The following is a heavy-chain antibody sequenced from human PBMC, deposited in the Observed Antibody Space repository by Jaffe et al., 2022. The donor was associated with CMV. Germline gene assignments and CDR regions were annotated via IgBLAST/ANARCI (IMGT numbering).Heavy chain of an antibody. CDR1: GGSISSYY. J-gene: IGHJ6*03. V-gene: IGHV4-59*08. Sequence: QVQLQESGPGLVKPSETLSLTCTVSGGSISSYYWSWIRQPPGKGLEWIGYIYYSGSTNYNPSLKSRVTISVDTSKNQFSLKLSSVTAADTAVYYCARLRPDNWNLWYYYYMDVWGKGTTVTVSS. D-gene: IGHD1-20*01. CDR2: IYYSGST. CDR3: ARLRPDNWNLWYYYYMDV.